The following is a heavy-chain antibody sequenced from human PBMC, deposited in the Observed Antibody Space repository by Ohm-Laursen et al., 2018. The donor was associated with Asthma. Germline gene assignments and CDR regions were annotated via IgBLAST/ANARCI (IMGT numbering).Heavy chain of an antibody. CDR1: GFTFSSYN. Sequence: SLRLSCSATGFTFSSYNMNWVRQAPRKGLEWVSSLSSGSTYIYYADSVKGRFTISRDNAKNSLYLQMNSLRAEDTAVYYCAKAGTSAYDAMDVWGQGTTVTVSS. V-gene: IGHV3-21*04. CDR3: AKAGTSAYDAMDV. D-gene: IGHD1-7*01. CDR2: LSSGSTYI. J-gene: IGHJ6*02.